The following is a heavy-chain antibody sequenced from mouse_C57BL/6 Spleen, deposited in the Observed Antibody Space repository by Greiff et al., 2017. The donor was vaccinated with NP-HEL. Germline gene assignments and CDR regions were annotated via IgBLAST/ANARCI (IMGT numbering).Heavy chain of an antibody. J-gene: IGHJ1*03. Sequence: QVTLKVSGPGILQSSQTLSLTCSFSGFSLSTSGMGVSWIRQPSGKGLEWLAHIYWDDDKRYNPSLKSRLTISQDTSRNQVFLKITSVDTADTATYYCARSERRYDYDWYFDVWGTGTTVTVSS. CDR1: GFSLSTSGMG. CDR3: ARSERRYDYDWYFDV. CDR2: IYWDDDK. D-gene: IGHD2-4*01. V-gene: IGHV8-12*01.